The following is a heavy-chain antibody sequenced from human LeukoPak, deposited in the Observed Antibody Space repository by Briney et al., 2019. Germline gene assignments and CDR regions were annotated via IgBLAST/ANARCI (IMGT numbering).Heavy chain of an antibody. CDR2: ISGSGGST. CDR3: AKAVTVVAGTREFDY. J-gene: IGHJ4*02. V-gene: IGHV3-23*01. Sequence: GRSLRLSCAASGFTFSSYAMSWVRQAPGKGLEWVSAISGSGGSTYYADSVKGRFTISRDNSKNTLYLQMNSLRAEDTAVYYCAKAVTVVAGTREFDYWGQGTLVTVSS. CDR1: GFTFSSYA. D-gene: IGHD6-19*01.